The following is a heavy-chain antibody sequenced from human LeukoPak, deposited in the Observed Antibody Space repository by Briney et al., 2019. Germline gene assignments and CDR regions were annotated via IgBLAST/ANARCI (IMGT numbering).Heavy chain of an antibody. Sequence: SETLSLTCTVSGGSISSYYWSWTRQPPGKGLEWIGYIYYSGSTNYNPSLKSRVTISVDTSKNQFSLKLSSVTAADTAVYYCARISGSYFDYWGQGTLVTVSS. CDR2: IYYSGST. V-gene: IGHV4-59*01. CDR3: ARISGSYFDY. D-gene: IGHD1-26*01. J-gene: IGHJ4*02. CDR1: GGSISSYY.